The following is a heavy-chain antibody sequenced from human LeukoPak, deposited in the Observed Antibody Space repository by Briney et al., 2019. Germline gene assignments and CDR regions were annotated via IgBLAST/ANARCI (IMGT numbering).Heavy chain of an antibody. J-gene: IGHJ4*02. D-gene: IGHD3-9*01. CDR3: AKDRNFDGNFDY. CDR1: GFTFSIYA. V-gene: IGHV3-23*01. CDR2: ISGSGGST. Sequence: GGSLRLSCAASGFTFSIYAMSWVRQAPGKGLEWVSVISGSGGSTYYADSVKGRFTISRDNSKNTVYLQMNSLRAEDTAVYYCAKDRNFDGNFDYWGQGTRVTVSS.